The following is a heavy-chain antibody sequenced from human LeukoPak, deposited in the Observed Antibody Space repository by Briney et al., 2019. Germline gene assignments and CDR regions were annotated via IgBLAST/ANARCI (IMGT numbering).Heavy chain of an antibody. D-gene: IGHD1-26*01. CDR2: INPNSGGT. CDR3: ARDSRWENY. Sequence: ASVKVSCKASGGTFSSYAISWVRQAPGQGLEWMGRINPNSGGTNYAQKFQGRVTMTRDTSISTAYMELSRLRSDDTAVCYCARDSRWENYWGQGTLVTVSS. V-gene: IGHV1-2*06. CDR1: GGTFSSYA. J-gene: IGHJ4*02.